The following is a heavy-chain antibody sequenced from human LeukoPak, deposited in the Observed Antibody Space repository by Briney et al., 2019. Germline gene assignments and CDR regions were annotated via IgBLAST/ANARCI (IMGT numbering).Heavy chain of an antibody. J-gene: IGHJ3*02. CDR1: GFTFSSYA. D-gene: IGHD3-3*01. CDR3: TREALSVLEWLSHDAFDI. V-gene: IGHV3-49*04. Sequence: PGGSLRLSCAASGFTFSSYAMSWVRQAPGKGLEWVGFIRSKAYGGTTEYAASVKGRFTISRDDSKSIAYLQMNSLKTEDTAVYYCTREALSVLEWLSHDAFDIWGQGTMVTVSS. CDR2: IRSKAYGGTT.